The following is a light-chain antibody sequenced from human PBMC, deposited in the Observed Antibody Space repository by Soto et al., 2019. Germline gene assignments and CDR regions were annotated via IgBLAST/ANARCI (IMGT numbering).Light chain of an antibody. CDR1: QRVSSSY. CDR3: QQYGSSQT. V-gene: IGKV3-20*01. CDR2: GAS. J-gene: IGKJ3*01. Sequence: IVMTQSPATLSVSPGETTRLCCRASQRVSSSYLAWYQQKPGQAPRLLIYGASSRATGIPDRFSGSGSGTDFTLTISRLEPEDFAVYYCQQYGSSQTFGPGTKVDIK.